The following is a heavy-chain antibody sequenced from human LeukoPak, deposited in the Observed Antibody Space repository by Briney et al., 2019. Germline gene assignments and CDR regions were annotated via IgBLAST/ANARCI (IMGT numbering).Heavy chain of an antibody. J-gene: IGHJ4*02. CDR2: ISCDGSNK. Sequence: GRSLRLSCAASGFTFSSYGMHWVRQAPGKGLEWVAVISCDGSNKYYADSVKGRFTISRDNSKNTLYPQMNSLRAEDTAVYYCAKDRQPLHLLAYYFDYWGQGTLVTVSS. D-gene: IGHD1-26*01. CDR3: AKDRQPLHLLAYYFDY. V-gene: IGHV3-30*18. CDR1: GFTFSSYG.